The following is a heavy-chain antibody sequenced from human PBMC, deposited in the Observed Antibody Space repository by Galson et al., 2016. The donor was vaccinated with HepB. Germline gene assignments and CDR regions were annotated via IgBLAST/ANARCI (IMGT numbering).Heavy chain of an antibody. V-gene: IGHV3-33*01. CDR1: GFTFSSYG. D-gene: IGHD6-6*01. CDR2: IWYDGTTK. J-gene: IGHJ2*01. Sequence: SLRLSCAASGFTFSSYGMHWVRQAPGKGLEWVAVIWYDGTTKYYADSVKGRFSISTDNSKSTLYLQMNNLRADDTAVYYCARDRRRQQLAHFYFDLWGRGTLVTVSS. CDR3: ARDRRRQQLAHFYFDL.